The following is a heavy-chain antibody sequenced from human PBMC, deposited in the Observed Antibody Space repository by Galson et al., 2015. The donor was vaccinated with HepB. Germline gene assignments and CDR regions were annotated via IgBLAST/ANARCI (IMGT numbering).Heavy chain of an antibody. Sequence: PGKGLEWIGSIYYSGSTYYNPSLKSRVTISVDTSKNQFSLKLSSVTAADTAVYYCARRCPVSSGWYKGNWFDPWGQGTLVTVSS. CDR2: IYYSGST. D-gene: IGHD6-19*01. CDR3: ARRCPVSSGWYKGNWFDP. J-gene: IGHJ5*02. V-gene: IGHV4-39*01.